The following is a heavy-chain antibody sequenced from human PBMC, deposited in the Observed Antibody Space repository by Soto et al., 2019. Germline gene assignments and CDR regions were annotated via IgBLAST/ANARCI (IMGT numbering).Heavy chain of an antibody. V-gene: IGHV1-18*01. Sequence: ASVKVSCKASGYTFTSYGISWVRQAPGQGLEWMGWISAYNGNTNYAQKLQGRVTMTTDTSTSTAYMELRSLRSDDTAVYYCAREIRWTGIYYFDYWGQGTLVTVSS. D-gene: IGHD2-15*01. CDR3: AREIRWTGIYYFDY. CDR1: GYTFTSYG. J-gene: IGHJ4*02. CDR2: ISAYNGNT.